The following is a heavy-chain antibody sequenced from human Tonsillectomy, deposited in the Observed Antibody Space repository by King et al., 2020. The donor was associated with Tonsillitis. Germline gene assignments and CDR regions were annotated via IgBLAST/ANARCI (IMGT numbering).Heavy chain of an antibody. V-gene: IGHV3-7*01. CDR2: IKEDGSEK. J-gene: IGHJ5*01. D-gene: IGHD1-26*01. CDR3: ARPWVRSLFDF. CDR1: GFSFSSYW. Sequence: VQLVESGGGLVQPGGSLRLSCAASGFSFSSYWMSWVRQAPGKGLEWVANIKEDGSEKYYVDSVKGRFPISRDNAKNSLYLQMNTLRAGDTAVYYCARPWVRSLFDFWGQGTRVTVSS.